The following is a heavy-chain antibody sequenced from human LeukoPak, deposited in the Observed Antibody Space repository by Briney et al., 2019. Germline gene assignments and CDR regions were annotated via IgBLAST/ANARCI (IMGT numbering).Heavy chain of an antibody. J-gene: IGHJ4*02. CDR3: ARGRWEPSQLSFDY. V-gene: IGHV4-59*07. D-gene: IGHD1-26*01. CDR2: IYFTGST. CDR1: GGSISTYD. Sequence: PSDTLSLTCTVSGGSISTYDWTWIRQPPPKGLEWIGYIYFTGSTNYNPSLNSRVTMYVDTSKNQFPLKVSSVTAADTAVYYCARGRWEPSQLSFDYWGQGTLVTV.